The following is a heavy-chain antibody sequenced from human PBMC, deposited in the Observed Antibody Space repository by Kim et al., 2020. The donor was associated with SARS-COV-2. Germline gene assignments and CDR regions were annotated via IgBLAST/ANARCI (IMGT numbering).Heavy chain of an antibody. Sequence: SETLSLTCTVSGGSISSGGYYWGWIRQPPGKGLEWIGNIYYSGITYYNPSLKSRVTISVDTSKNQFSLKLSSVTAADTAVYYCARVVIVEVPATPWRFDMDVWGKGTTVTVSS. CDR1: GGSISSGGYY. V-gene: IGHV4-31*03. J-gene: IGHJ6*03. D-gene: IGHD2-2*01. CDR3: ARVVIVEVPATPWRFDMDV. CDR2: IYYSGIT.